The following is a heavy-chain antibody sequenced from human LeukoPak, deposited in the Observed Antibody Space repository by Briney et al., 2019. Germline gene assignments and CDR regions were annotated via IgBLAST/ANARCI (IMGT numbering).Heavy chain of an antibody. CDR1: GFTFSNYW. CDR2: INSDGSTT. D-gene: IGHD5-24*01. J-gene: IGHJ4*02. CDR3: ARSRVEMATSLLDY. Sequence: PGGSLRLSCAASGFTFSNYWMHWVRQAPGKGLVWVSRINSDGSTTTYADSVKGRFTISRDNAKNTLYPQMNSLRAEDTAVYYCARSRVEMATSLLDYWGQGTLVTVSS. V-gene: IGHV3-74*01.